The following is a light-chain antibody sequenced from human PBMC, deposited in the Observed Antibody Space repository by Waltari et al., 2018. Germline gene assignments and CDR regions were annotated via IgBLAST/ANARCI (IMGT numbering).Light chain of an antibody. CDR2: WAS. CDR3: QQYYSTPQT. V-gene: IGKV4-1*01. CDR1: QSVLYSSNNRNY. J-gene: IGKJ1*01. Sequence: DIVMTQSPDSLAVSLGERATINCKSSQSVLYSSNNRNYLAWYQRKPGQPPKMLIYWASTRESGVPDRFSGSGSGTDFTLTISSLQAEDVAVYYCQQYYSTPQTFGRGTNVEIE.